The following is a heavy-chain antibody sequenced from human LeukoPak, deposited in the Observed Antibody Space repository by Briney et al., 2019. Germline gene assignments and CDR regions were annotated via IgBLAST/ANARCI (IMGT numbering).Heavy chain of an antibody. CDR1: GFTFTHHA. CDR2: ISSDERTQ. CDR3: AGAVRYYGMDV. Sequence: GTSLRLSCTASGFTFTHHAFHWVRQAPGEGLEWVAVISSDERTQYYADSVKGRFTISRDNVKNTLFLEMNSLRAEDTAVYYCAGAVRYYGMDVWGKGTTVTVSS. J-gene: IGHJ6*04. D-gene: IGHD4-17*01. V-gene: IGHV3-33*08.